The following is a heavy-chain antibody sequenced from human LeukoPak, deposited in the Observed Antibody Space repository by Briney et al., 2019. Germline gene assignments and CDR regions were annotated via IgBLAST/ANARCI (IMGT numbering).Heavy chain of an antibody. D-gene: IGHD5-12*01. CDR3: AREDIVATLVDY. CDR2: INPNSGGT. J-gene: IGHJ4*02. Sequence: GASVKVSCKVSGYTFTGYYMHCVRQAPGQGLEWMRWINPNSGGTNYAQKFQGRVTMTRDTSISTAYMELSRLRSDDTAVYYCAREDIVATLVDYWGQGTLVTVSS. CDR1: GYTFTGYY. V-gene: IGHV1-2*02.